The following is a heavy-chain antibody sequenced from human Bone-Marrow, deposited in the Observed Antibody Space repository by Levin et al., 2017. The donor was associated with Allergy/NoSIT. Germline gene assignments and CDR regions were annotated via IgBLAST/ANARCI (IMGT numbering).Heavy chain of an antibody. V-gene: IGHV3-30*18. D-gene: IGHD2-8*01. CDR2: ISYDGSYK. CDR3: AKLVIMGRNLFDF. J-gene: IGHJ4*02. CDR1: GFPFNIYD. Sequence: RTGGSLRLSCAVSGFPFNIYDMHWVRQAPGKGLEWVAIISYDGSYKHSADSVKGRFTISRDNSKSTLYLQMNSLRTEDTAVYYCAKLVIMGRNLFDFWGQGTLVTVSS.